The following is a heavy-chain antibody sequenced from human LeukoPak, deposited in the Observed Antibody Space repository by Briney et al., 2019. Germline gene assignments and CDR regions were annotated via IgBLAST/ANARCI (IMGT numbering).Heavy chain of an antibody. D-gene: IGHD2-2*01. CDR2: IYYSGST. CDR3: ARVDIVVVPAATQPFNWFDP. V-gene: IGHV4-39*07. Sequence: PSETLSLTCTVSGGSISSSSYYWGWIRQPPGKGLEWIGSIYYSGSTYYNPSLKSRVTISVDTSKNQFSLKLSSVTAADTAVYYCARVDIVVVPAATQPFNWFDPWGQGTLVTVSS. J-gene: IGHJ5*02. CDR1: GGSISSSSYY.